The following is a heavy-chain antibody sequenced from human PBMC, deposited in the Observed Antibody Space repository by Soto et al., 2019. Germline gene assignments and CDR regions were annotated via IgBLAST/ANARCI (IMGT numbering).Heavy chain of an antibody. D-gene: IGHD5-12*01. CDR2: INPNSGGT. CDR1: GYTFTVYY. J-gene: IGHJ5*02. Sequence: ASVKVSCKASGYTFTVYYMHWVRQAPGQGLEWMGWINPNSGGTNYAQKFQGRVTMTRDTSISTAYLELSRLRSDDTAVYYCASEFLYSGSDSQNTTWFDPWGQGTLVTVSS. V-gene: IGHV1-2*02. CDR3: ASEFLYSGSDSQNTTWFDP.